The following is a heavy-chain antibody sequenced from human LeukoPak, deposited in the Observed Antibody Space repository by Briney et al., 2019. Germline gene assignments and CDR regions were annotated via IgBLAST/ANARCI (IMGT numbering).Heavy chain of an antibody. V-gene: IGHV3-7*05. CDR3: ARDPYSSSWSYGMDV. J-gene: IGHJ6*02. Sequence: GGSLRLSCTATGFTFSNYWMSWVRQTPEKGLEWVANIKQDGSETVYVDSVKGRFTISRDNAQSSLYLQMNSLRAEDTAVYYCARDPYSSSWSYGMDVWGQGTLVTVSS. CDR1: GFTFSNYW. D-gene: IGHD6-13*01. CDR2: IKQDGSET.